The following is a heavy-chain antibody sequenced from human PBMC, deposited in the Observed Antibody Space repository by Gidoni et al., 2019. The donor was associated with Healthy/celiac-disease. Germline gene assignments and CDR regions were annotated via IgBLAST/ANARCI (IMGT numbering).Heavy chain of an antibody. V-gene: IGHV3-33*01. Sequence: QVQLVESGGGVVQPGRSLRLSCAASGFTFSSYGMHWVRQAPGKGLEWVAVIWYDGSNKYYADSVKGRFTISRDNSKNTLYLQMNSLRAEDTAVYYCARGIGSGVAGESAYYYGMDVWGQGTTVTVSS. CDR1: GFTFSSYG. CDR3: ARGIGSGVAGESAYYYGMDV. J-gene: IGHJ6*02. D-gene: IGHD1-26*01. CDR2: IWYDGSNK.